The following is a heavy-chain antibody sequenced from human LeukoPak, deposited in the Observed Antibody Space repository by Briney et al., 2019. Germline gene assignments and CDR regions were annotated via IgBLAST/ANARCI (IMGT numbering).Heavy chain of an antibody. CDR1: GYSFTNYW. D-gene: IGHD3-3*01. CDR3: ARRDRSGYYSDY. V-gene: IGHV5-10-1*01. Sequence: GESLKISCKGSGYSFTNYWINWVRRMPGKGLEWMGRIDPSDSYTSYTPSFQGHVTISADKSISTAYLQWSSLKASDTAMYYCARRDRSGYYSDYWGQGTLVTVSS. CDR2: IDPSDSYT. J-gene: IGHJ4*02.